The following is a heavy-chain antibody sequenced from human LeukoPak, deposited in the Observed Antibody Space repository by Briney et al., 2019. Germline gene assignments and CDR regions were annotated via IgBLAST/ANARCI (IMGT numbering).Heavy chain of an antibody. CDR3: ARGQERITIFGVVTTNYYYYYMDV. V-gene: IGHV1-8*03. CDR1: GYTFTNYD. J-gene: IGHJ6*03. D-gene: IGHD3-3*01. CDR2: MNPNSGNT. Sequence: ASVKVSCKASGYTFTNYDINWVRQATGQGLEWMGYMNPNSGNTGYAQKFQGRVTITADESTSTAYMELSSLRSEDTAVYYCARGQERITIFGVVTTNYYYYYMDVWGKGTTVTVSS.